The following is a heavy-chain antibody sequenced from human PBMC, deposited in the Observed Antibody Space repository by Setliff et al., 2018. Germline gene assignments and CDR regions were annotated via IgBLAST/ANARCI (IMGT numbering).Heavy chain of an antibody. CDR3: ARPRSNYNRGAFSI. V-gene: IGHV1-2*06. D-gene: IGHD3-10*01. J-gene: IGHJ3*02. Sequence: ASVKVSCKASGYSFIDYYIHWVRQAPGQGPEWMGRVNPKNGGILYSQKFEGRVSMTGDRTISTVYMDLRSLTFDDTAVYYCARPRSNYNRGAFSIWGQGTRVT. CDR2: VNPKNGGI. CDR1: GYSFIDYY.